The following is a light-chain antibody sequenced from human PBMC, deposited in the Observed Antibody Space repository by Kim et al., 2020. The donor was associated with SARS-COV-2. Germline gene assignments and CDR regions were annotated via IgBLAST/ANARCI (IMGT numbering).Light chain of an antibody. CDR3: QHRASWPLT. CDR2: DVS. J-gene: IGKJ4*01. CDR1: QSIGNY. Sequence: SVSPGEGATLSCRASQSIGNYVAWYQQEPGQAPTLLIYDVSHRATGIPARFSGSGSGTDFTLSISALEPEDFAVYYCQHRASWPLTFGGGTKLEI. V-gene: IGKV3-11*01.